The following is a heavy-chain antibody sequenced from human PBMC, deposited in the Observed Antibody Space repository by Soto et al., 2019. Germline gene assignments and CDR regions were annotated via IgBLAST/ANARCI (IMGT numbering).Heavy chain of an antibody. J-gene: IGHJ4*02. V-gene: IGHV4-39*01. Sequence: SETLSLTCTVSGGSISSSSYYWGWIRQPPGRGLEWIGSIYYSGSTYYNPSLKSRVTISVDTSKNQFSLKLSSVTAADTAVYYCASDGRRWGWLQLPFDCWGQGTVVIVSS. CDR3: ASDGRRWGWLQLPFDC. CDR2: IYYSGST. CDR1: GGSISSSSYY. D-gene: IGHD5-12*01.